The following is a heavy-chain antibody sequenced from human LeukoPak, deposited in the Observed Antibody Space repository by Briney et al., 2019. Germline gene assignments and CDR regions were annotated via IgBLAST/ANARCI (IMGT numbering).Heavy chain of an antibody. CDR1: GFTFSSYA. Sequence: PGGSLRLSCAASGFTFSSYAMSWVRQAPGKGLEWVSAISGSSGSTYYADSVKGRFTISRDNSKNTLYLQMNSLRAEDTAVYYCAKVPDYDFWSGYPFDYWGQGTLVTVSS. J-gene: IGHJ4*02. CDR3: AKVPDYDFWSGYPFDY. V-gene: IGHV3-23*01. CDR2: ISGSSGST. D-gene: IGHD3-3*01.